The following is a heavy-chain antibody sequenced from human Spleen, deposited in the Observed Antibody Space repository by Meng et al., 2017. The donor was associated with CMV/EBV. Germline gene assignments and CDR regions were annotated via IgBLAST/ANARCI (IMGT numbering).Heavy chain of an antibody. J-gene: IGHJ6*02. V-gene: IGHV4-59*01. CDR3: ARDSPWDGGWYYGMDV. D-gene: IGHD6-19*01. Sequence: ESLKISCTVSGGSMRSYYWSWIRRPPGKGLEWIGYIYNSGSTNYNPSLKSRVTISADTSKNQFSLKLRSVTAADSAVYYCARDSPWDGGWYYGMDVWGQGTTVTVSS. CDR1: GGSMRSYY. CDR2: IYNSGST.